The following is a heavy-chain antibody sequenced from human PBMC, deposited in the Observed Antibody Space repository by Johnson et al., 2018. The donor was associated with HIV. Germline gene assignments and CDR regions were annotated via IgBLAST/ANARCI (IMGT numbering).Heavy chain of an antibody. V-gene: IGHV3-66*03. D-gene: IGHD1-26*01. Sequence: VPLVESGGGLIQPGGSLRLSCVASGFTVRKGLEWVSVIYSGGSTYYADYVKGRFIIPRDNSKNTMYLQLNSLRPEDTAGYYCVKDRGGRFSVGYLSRRVGAFDIWGQGTLVTVSS. CDR3: VKDRGGRFSVGYLSRRVGAFDI. CDR2: IYSGGST. J-gene: IGHJ3*02. CDR1: GFTVR.